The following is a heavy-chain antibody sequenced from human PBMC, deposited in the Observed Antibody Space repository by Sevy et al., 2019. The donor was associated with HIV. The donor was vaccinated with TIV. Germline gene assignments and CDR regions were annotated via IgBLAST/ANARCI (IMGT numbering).Heavy chain of an antibody. Sequence: ASVKVSCKVFGYTLTKLSMHWVRQAPGKGLEWMGSFDPEGGETIYAQKFQGRVTMTEDTSTDTAYMELSSLRSEDTAVYYCTTLSYFDYWGQGTLVTVSS. CDR1: GYTLTKLS. CDR3: TTLSYFDY. J-gene: IGHJ4*02. CDR2: FDPEGGET. V-gene: IGHV1-24*01.